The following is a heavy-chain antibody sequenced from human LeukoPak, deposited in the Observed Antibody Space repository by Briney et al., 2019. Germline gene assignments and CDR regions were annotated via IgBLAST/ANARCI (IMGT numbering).Heavy chain of an antibody. CDR3: ARDEGIAAAGVDY. J-gene: IGHJ4*02. D-gene: IGHD6-13*01. CDR2: INPSGGST. Sequence: ASVKVSCKASGYTFTSYHMHWVRQAPGQGLEWMGLINPSGGSTSYAQKFQGRVTMTRDTSTSTVYMELSSLRSEDTAVYYCARDEGIAAAGVDYWGQGTLVTVSS. V-gene: IGHV1-46*01. CDR1: GYTFTSYH.